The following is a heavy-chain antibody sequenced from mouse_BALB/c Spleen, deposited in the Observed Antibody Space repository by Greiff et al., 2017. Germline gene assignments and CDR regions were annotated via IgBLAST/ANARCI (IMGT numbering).Heavy chain of an antibody. Sequence: EVKLLESGPGLVKPSQSLSLTCTVTGYSITSDYAWNWIRQFPGNKLEWMGYISYSGSTSYNPSLKSRISITRDTSKNQFFLQLNSVTTEDTATYYCARGWEDYWGQGTSVTVSS. D-gene: IGHD4-1*01. CDR1: GYSITSDYA. J-gene: IGHJ4*01. CDR3: ARGWEDY. CDR2: ISYSGST. V-gene: IGHV3-2*02.